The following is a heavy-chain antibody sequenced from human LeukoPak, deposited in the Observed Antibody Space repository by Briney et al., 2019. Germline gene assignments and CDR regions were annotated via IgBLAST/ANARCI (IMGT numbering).Heavy chain of an antibody. CDR1: GFVFSDYY. CDR2: INGDGSNV. J-gene: IGHJ6*03. Sequence: PGGSLRLSCAASGFVFSDYYMHWVRQAPGKGLVWVSHINGDGSNVNYADSVKGRFTISRDNAKNSLYLQMNSLRAEDTAVYYCARAGPSAGYYMDVWGKGTTVTVSS. CDR3: ARAGPSAGYYMDV. V-gene: IGHV3-74*01.